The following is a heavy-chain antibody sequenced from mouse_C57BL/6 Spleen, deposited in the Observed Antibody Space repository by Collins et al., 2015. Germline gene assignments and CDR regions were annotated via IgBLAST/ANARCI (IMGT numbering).Heavy chain of an antibody. D-gene: IGHD2-1*01. CDR2: INPNSKTI. CDR1: GIDFSRYW. J-gene: IGHJ3*01. Sequence: EVKLLQSGGGLVQPGGSLKLSCVASGIDFSRYWMGWVRRAPGKGLEWVGEINPNSKTINYAPSLKDKFIISRDNAKNTLFLQVSKVRSEDTALYYCARMGNYGWFAYWGQGTLVTVSA. V-gene: IGHV4-1*01. CDR3: ARMGNYGWFAY.